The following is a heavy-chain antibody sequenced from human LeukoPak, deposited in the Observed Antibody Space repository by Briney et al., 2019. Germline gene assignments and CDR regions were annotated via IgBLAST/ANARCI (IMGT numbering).Heavy chain of an antibody. CDR1: GFTFDDYG. CDR3: ARSYSSSWYTLGYFHY. Sequence: PGGSLRLSCAASGFTFDDYGLSWVRHAPGKGLEWVSGINWSGGSTVYADSVKGRFTISRDNAKNSLYLQMNSLRAEDAALYHCARSYSSSWYTLGYFHYWGQGTLVTVSS. CDR2: INWSGGST. D-gene: IGHD6-13*01. V-gene: IGHV3-20*01. J-gene: IGHJ4*02.